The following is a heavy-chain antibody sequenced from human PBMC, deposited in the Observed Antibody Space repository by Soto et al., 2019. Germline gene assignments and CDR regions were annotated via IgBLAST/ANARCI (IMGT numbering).Heavy chain of an antibody. CDR1: GGTFSSYA. Sequence: ASVKVSCKASGGTFSSYAISWVRQAPGQGLEWMGGIIPIFGTANYAQKFQGRVTITADESTSTAYMELSSLRSEDTAVYYCARDFFGVQNQVGMDVWGQGTTVTVSS. V-gene: IGHV1-69*13. CDR3: ARDFFGVQNQVGMDV. D-gene: IGHD3-3*01. CDR2: IIPIFGTA. J-gene: IGHJ6*02.